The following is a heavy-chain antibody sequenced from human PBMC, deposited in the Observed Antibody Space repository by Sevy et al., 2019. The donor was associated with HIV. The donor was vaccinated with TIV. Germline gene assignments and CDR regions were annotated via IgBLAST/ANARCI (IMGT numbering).Heavy chain of an antibody. Sequence: GGSLSLSCAVSGFTFDDYGMSWVRQAPGKGLEWVSGINWSGASTDYADSVKGRFTISRDNAKNSLYLQMNSLRAEDTAFYYCARDRTPVTTYFDYWGQGTLVTVSS. CDR1: GFTFDDYG. CDR3: ARDRTPVTTYFDY. D-gene: IGHD4-17*01. CDR2: INWSGAST. V-gene: IGHV3-20*04. J-gene: IGHJ4*02.